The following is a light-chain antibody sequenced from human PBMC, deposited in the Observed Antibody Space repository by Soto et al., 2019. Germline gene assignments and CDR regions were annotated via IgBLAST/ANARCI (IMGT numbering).Light chain of an antibody. J-gene: IGLJ3*02. CDR2: EDT. V-gene: IGLV2-23*01. CDR3: CSYAGSSTWV. Sequence: QSALTQPASVSGSPGQSITISCTGTSSDIGSFNLVSWYQHHPGKAPKLIIHEDTKRPSGVSNRFSGSKSGLTASLTLSGLQADDEADYHCCSYAGSSTWVFGGGSKLTVL. CDR1: SSDIGSFNL.